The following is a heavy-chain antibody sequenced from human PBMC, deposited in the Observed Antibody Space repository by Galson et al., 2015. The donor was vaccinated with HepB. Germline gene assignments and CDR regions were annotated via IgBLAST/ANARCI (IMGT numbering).Heavy chain of an antibody. CDR3: AKDRGRTYSYGSGSSLDY. CDR2: ISSDGGDD. D-gene: IGHD3-10*01. V-gene: IGHV3-30*04. J-gene: IGHJ4*02. CDR1: GFNFSSYA. Sequence: SLRISCAASGFNFSSYAMHWVRQAPGKGLEWVGVISSDGGDDAYADSVQGRFTISRDKSKNTLYLQMNSLRPEDTAVYYCAKDRGRTYSYGSGSSLDYWGQGTLVTVSS.